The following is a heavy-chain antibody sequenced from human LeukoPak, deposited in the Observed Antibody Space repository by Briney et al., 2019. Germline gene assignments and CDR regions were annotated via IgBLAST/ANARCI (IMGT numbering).Heavy chain of an antibody. CDR2: IGGDGAST. Sequence: PGGSLRLSCAASGFGFEDYVMHWVRQVPGKGLEWVALIGGDGASTYYADSLKGRFTISRDNSYNSLYLQMDRLRIEDTALYYCVKDLIVGDYYSSDNYYLPDAFDIWGQGTMVTVSS. J-gene: IGHJ3*02. V-gene: IGHV3-43*02. D-gene: IGHD3-10*01. CDR3: VKDLIVGDYYSSDNYYLPDAFDI. CDR1: GFGFEDYV.